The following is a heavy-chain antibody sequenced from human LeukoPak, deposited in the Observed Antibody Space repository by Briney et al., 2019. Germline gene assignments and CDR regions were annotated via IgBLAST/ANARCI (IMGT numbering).Heavy chain of an antibody. CDR3: ARETGDSSGYYLDY. CDR2: MSPKSGNT. J-gene: IGHJ4*02. D-gene: IGHD3-22*01. Sequence: ASVKVSCKASGYTFTSYDINWVRQATGQGLEWMGWMSPKSGNTGYAQKFQGRVTMTRNTAISTAYMELSSLRSEDTAVYYCARETGDSSGYYLDYWGQGTLVTVSS. CDR1: GYTFTSYD. V-gene: IGHV1-8*01.